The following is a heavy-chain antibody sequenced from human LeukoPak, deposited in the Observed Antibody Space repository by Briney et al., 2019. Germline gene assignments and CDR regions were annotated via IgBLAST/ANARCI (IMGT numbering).Heavy chain of an antibody. Sequence: SETLSLTCTVSGGSISSSSYYWGWIRQPPGKGLEWIGSNYYSGSTYYNPSLKSRVTISVDTSKNQFSLKLSSVTAADTAVYYCARDYSNQRGFDYWGQGTLVTVSS. CDR1: GGSISSSSYY. CDR2: NYYSGST. V-gene: IGHV4-39*02. D-gene: IGHD4-11*01. J-gene: IGHJ4*02. CDR3: ARDYSNQRGFDY.